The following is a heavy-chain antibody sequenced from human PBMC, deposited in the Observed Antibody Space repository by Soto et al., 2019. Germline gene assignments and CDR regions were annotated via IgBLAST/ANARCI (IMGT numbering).Heavy chain of an antibody. Sequence: GGSLRLSCAASGFTFSSYGMHWVRQAPGKGLEWVAVISYDGSNKYYADSVKGRFTISRDNSKNTLYLQMNSLRAEDTAVYYCAKGVRWYSSGWYEPFDYWGQGTLVTVSS. CDR2: ISYDGSNK. V-gene: IGHV3-30*18. J-gene: IGHJ4*02. D-gene: IGHD6-19*01. CDR3: AKGVRWYSSGWYEPFDY. CDR1: GFTFSSYG.